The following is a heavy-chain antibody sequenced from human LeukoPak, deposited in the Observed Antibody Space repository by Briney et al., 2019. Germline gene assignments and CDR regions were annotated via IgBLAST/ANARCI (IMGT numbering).Heavy chain of an antibody. J-gene: IGHJ4*02. CDR3: ARLVDTAMV. Sequence: GGSLRLSCAASGFTFSSYAMHWVRQAPGKGLEWVEVISYDGSNKYYADSVKGRFTISRDNSKNTLYLQMNSLRAEDTAVYYCARLVDTAMVWGQGTLVTVSS. V-gene: IGHV3-30-3*01. CDR1: GFTFSSYA. CDR2: ISYDGSNK. D-gene: IGHD5-18*01.